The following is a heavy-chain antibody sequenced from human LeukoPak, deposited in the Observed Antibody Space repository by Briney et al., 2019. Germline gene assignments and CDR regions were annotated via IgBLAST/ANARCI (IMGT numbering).Heavy chain of an antibody. CDR2: ISAYNGNT. CDR1: GYTFTSYG. D-gene: IGHD3-22*01. CDR3: ARLSGYYYENWFDP. Sequence: ASVKVSCKASGYTFTSYGISWVRQAPGQGLEWMGWISAYNGNTNYAQKLQGRVTMTTDTSTSTAYMELRSLRSDDTAVYYCARLSGYYYENWFDPWGQGTLVTVSS. V-gene: IGHV1-18*01. J-gene: IGHJ5*02.